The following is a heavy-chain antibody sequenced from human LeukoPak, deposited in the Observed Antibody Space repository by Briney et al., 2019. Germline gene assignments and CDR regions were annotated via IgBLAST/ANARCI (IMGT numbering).Heavy chain of an antibody. CDR2: INHSGST. J-gene: IGHJ4*02. CDR1: GGSFSGYY. D-gene: IGHD4-23*01. V-gene: IGHV4-34*01. CDR3: ARGAGYGGNFFDY. Sequence: SETLSLTCVVYGGSFSGYYWSWIRQPPGKGLEWIGEINHSGSTNYNPSLKSRVTISVDTSKNQFSLKLSSVTAADTAVYYCARGAGYGGNFFDYWGQGTLVTVSS.